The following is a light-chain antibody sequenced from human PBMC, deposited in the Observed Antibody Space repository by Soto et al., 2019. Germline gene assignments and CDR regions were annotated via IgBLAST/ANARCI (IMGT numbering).Light chain of an antibody. Sequence: PRDRGPLSCTASHSIGVSYFNWYQQKPGQAPGLLIYGESTRATGITARLSGSGSRTDFTLTISSLQPEDFAVYYCRQDYTSLTFGGGTKVDIK. J-gene: IGKJ4*01. CDR1: HSIGVSY. CDR3: RQDYTSLT. CDR2: GES. V-gene: IGKV3D-7*01.